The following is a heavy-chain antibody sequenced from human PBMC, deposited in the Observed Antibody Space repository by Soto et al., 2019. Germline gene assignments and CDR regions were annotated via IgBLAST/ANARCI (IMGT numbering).Heavy chain of an antibody. V-gene: IGHV5-51*01. CDR1: GHLFNNHW. CDR3: ARGYFDSGHGYDL. D-gene: IGHD3-10*01. J-gene: IGHJ5*02. Sequence: GESLKISCKGPGHLFNNHWIGWVRQTPGKGLEWMGLIFTRDSETKTSPSFQGHVSFSVDNSINTVYLQWTSLKATDTGIYFCARGYFDSGHGYDLWGQGTLVTVSS. CDR2: IFTRDSET.